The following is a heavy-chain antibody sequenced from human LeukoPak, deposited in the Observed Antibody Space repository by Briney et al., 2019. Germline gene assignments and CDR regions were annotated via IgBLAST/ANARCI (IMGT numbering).Heavy chain of an antibody. CDR2: MSGSGGTT. CDR3: ARVSTVTSNFDY. CDR1: GFTFSTYA. J-gene: IGHJ4*02. D-gene: IGHD4-17*01. V-gene: IGHV3-23*01. Sequence: GGSLRLSCVASGFTFSTYAMSWVRQAPGKGLEWVSSMSGSGGTTNYADSVKGRFTISRDNPKNTLYLQMHSLRAEDTAVYYCARVSTVTSNFDYWGQGTLVTVSS.